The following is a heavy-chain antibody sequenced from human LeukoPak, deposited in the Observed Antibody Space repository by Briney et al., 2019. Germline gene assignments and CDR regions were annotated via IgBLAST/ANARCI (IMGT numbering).Heavy chain of an antibody. V-gene: IGHV3-23*01. CDR2: ISGGGGST. CDR1: GFTFRSFG. J-gene: IGHJ4*02. CDR3: AKGTTDYDASDPLDF. Sequence: GGSLRLSCAASGFTFRSFGMSWVRQAPGKGLEWVSAISGGGGSTYYADSVKGRFTISRDNSKNTVYLQMTSLRAEDTAVFYCAKGTTDYDASDPLDFWGQGTLVTVSS. D-gene: IGHD3-16*01.